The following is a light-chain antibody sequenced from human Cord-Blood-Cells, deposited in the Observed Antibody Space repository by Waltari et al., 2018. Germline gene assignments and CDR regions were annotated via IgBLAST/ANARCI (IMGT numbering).Light chain of an antibody. V-gene: IGKV4-1*01. J-gene: IGKJ5*01. Sequence: DIVMTQSPDSLAVSLGERATINCKSSQSVLYSSNTKNYLAWYQQKPGQPPKLLIYWASTPESGVPDRFSGSGSGTEFTLTISSLQAEDVAVYYCQQYYSTPITFGQGTRLEIK. CDR2: WAS. CDR3: QQYYSTPIT. CDR1: QSVLYSSNTKNY.